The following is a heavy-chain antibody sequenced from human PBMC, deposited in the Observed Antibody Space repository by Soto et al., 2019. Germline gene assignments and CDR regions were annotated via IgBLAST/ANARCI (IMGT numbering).Heavy chain of an antibody. J-gene: IGHJ6*02. D-gene: IGHD3-22*01. V-gene: IGHV3-11*01. Sequence: GVSLRLSCAASGFTFSDHYMSWILQAPGRGLEWISYISNSGSTIYYADSVKGRFTISRDNSKNTLYLQMNSLRAEDTAVYYCARVRETPYYYDSSGYPLDVWGQGTTVTVSS. CDR3: ARVRETPYYYDSSGYPLDV. CDR2: ISNSGSTI. CDR1: GFTFSDHY.